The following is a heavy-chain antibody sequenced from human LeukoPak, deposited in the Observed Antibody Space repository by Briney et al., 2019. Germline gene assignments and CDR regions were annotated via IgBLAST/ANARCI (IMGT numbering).Heavy chain of an antibody. J-gene: IGHJ5*01. Sequence: GGSLRLSCAASEFPFTNNYMSWVRQAPGKGLEWVSVINIGGSVSYADSVKGRFTISRDNSNSTLYLQMNSLRVEDTALYYCARVRRQVGSRWFDSWGQGTLVTVSS. CDR3: ARVRRQVGSRWFDS. D-gene: IGHD1-26*01. CDR2: INIGGSV. V-gene: IGHV3-53*01. CDR1: EFPFTNNY.